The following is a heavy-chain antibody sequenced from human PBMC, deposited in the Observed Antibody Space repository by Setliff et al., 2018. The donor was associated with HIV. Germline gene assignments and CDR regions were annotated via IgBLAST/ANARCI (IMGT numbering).Heavy chain of an antibody. CDR1: GFSFRSYA. CDR2: ISGSGDIT. J-gene: IGHJ4*02. CDR3: AKGYGYNIDY. Sequence: PGESLKISCASSGFSFRSYAVSWVRQAPGKGLEWVSVISGSGDITYYRESVKGRFTVSRDNSNNTVYLQMNSLRAEDTAVYYCAKGYGYNIDYWGQGTLVTVSS. D-gene: IGHD5-12*01. V-gene: IGHV3-23*01.